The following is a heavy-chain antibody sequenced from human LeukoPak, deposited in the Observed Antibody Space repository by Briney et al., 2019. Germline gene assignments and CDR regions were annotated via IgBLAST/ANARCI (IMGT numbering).Heavy chain of an antibody. V-gene: IGHV3-53*01. CDR2: IYSDKA. D-gene: IGHD5-12*01. Sequence: GGSLRLSCTVSGFTASINSMSWVRQAPGKGLGRVSFIYSDKAEYSASVKAPYTISRDNSKNTLYLQMNSLRAEDTAVYHCARVLGWKWLAVWGKGSTVTTSS. CDR1: GFTASINS. CDR3: ARVLGWKWLAV. J-gene: IGHJ6*04.